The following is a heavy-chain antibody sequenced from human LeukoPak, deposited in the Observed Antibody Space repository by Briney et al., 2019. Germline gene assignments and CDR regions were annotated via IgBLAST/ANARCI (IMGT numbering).Heavy chain of an antibody. D-gene: IGHD3-22*01. CDR1: GGSFSGYY. CDR2: INHSGST. Sequence: KPSETLSLTCAVYGGSFSGYYWSWIRQPPGKGLEWIGEINHSGSTNYNPSLKSRVTISVKTSKNQFSLKLSSVTAADTAVYYCARVTGYMIEDYFDYWGQRTLVTVSS. V-gene: IGHV4-34*01. J-gene: IGHJ4*02. CDR3: ARVTGYMIEDYFDY.